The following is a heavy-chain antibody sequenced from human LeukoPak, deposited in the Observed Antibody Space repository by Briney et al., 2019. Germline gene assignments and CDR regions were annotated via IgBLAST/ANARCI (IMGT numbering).Heavy chain of an antibody. V-gene: IGHV1-24*01. J-gene: IGHJ5*02. CDR2: FDPEDGET. Sequence: ASVKVSCKVSGYTLTELSMHWVRQAPGKGLEWMGGFDPEDGETIYAQKFQGRVTMTEDTSTDTAYMELSSLRSEDTAVYYCATYFDAGSLKGYSYGYNWFDPWGQGTLVTVSS. CDR3: ATYFDAGSLKGYSYGYNWFDP. D-gene: IGHD5-18*01. CDR1: GYTLTELS.